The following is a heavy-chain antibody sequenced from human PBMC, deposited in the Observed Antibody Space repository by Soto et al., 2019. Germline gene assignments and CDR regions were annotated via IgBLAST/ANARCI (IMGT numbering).Heavy chain of an antibody. CDR2: IYHSGNT. J-gene: IGHJ4*02. CDR1: GGSVSSGKYY. CDR3: ATSFERLAYISL. D-gene: IGHD3-9*01. Sequence: SETLSLTCNVSGGSVSSGKYYWSWIRQPPGKGLEWIGHIYHSGNTNYNPSLKSRITISMDTSKNQFSLKLSSVTAADTAVYYCATSFERLAYISLWGQGTLVTVSS. V-gene: IGHV4-61*01.